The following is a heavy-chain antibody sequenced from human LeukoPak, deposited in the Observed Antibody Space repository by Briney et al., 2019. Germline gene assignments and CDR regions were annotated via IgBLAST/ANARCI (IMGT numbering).Heavy chain of an antibody. CDR2: IYLGDSDT. V-gene: IGHV5-51*01. J-gene: IGHJ6*02. D-gene: IGHD4-17*01. CDR3: ARLRGSGYYYYYGMDV. CDR1: GFTSTNSW. Sequence: GESLKISCKGSGFTSTNSWIAWVRQVPGKGLEWMGIIYLGDSDTRYSPSFQGQVTISADKSITTAYLQWSSLKASDTAMYYCARLRGSGYYYYYGMDVWGQGTTVTVSS.